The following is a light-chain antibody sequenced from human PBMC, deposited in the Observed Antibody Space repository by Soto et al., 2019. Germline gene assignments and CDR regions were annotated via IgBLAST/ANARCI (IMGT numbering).Light chain of an antibody. J-gene: IGLJ2*01. CDR1: SSDVGGYNY. V-gene: IGLV2-8*01. Sequence: QSALTQPPSASGSPGQSVTISCTGTSSDVGGYNYVSWYQQHPGKAPKLMIYEVSKRPSGVPDRFSGSKSGNTASLTVSGLQAEYEADYYCSSYAGSNVVVFGGGTKLTLL. CDR2: EVS. CDR3: SSYAGSNVVV.